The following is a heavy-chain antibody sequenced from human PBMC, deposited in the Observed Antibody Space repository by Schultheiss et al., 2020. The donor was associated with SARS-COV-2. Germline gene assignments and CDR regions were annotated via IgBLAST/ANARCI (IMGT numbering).Heavy chain of an antibody. Sequence: GSLRLSCAASGFTFSSYSMNWVRQAPGKGLEWVSSISSSGSTIYYADSVKGRFTISRDNAKNSLYLQMNSLRAEDTAVYYCAKVVGRLPYYYGMDVWGQGTTVTVSS. J-gene: IGHJ6*02. D-gene: IGHD1-26*01. CDR1: GFTFSSYS. V-gene: IGHV3-21*01. CDR2: ISSSGSTI. CDR3: AKVVGRLPYYYGMDV.